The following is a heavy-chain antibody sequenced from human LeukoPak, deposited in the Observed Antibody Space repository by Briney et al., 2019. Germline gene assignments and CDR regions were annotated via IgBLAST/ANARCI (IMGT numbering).Heavy chain of an antibody. V-gene: IGHV3-74*01. J-gene: IGHJ4*02. CDR2: IYGDGSII. CDR3: ARDRRCYGPDCTPDDDFDY. CDR1: GFTLSHSR. D-gene: IGHD2-21*02. Sequence: GGSLRLSCAASGFTLSHSRMHWVRPAPGKGLVWVSRIYGDGSIINYADSVKGRFTISRDNAKNTVFLQMNSLRVEDTAVYYCARDRRCYGPDCTPDDDFDYWGQGTLVTVSS.